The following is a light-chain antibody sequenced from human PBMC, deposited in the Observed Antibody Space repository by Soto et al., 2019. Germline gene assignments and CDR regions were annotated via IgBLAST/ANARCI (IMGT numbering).Light chain of an antibody. CDR3: QQRNVWPPVT. CDR1: QSVSSY. V-gene: IGKV3-11*01. Sequence: EIVLTQSPATLSSSPGERATRSCRASQSVSSYLAWYQQKPGQAPRLLIYGAFNRATGIPARFSGSGSGTDFTLTISSLEPEDSAVYYCQQRNVWPPVTFGQGIRLEIK. CDR2: GAF. J-gene: IGKJ5*01.